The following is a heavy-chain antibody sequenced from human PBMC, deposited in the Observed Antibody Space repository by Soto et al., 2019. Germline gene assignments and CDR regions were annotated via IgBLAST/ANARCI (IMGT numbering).Heavy chain of an antibody. V-gene: IGHV3-23*01. CDR1: VFNCRKSA. Sequence: GSLRLSGAAPVFNCRKSAMSWVRQAPGKGLEWVSGMSERSGPPLYADSVKGRFTISRDNSKSTLYLEMNNLRPEDTAVYYCAKDQDNTDYYWIFDLWGRGTPVTVSS. CDR3: AKDQDNTDYYWIFDL. CDR2: MSERSGPP. J-gene: IGHJ2*01. D-gene: IGHD4-17*01.